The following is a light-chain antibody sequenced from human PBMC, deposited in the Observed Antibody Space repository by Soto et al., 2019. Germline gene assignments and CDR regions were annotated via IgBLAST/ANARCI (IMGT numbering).Light chain of an antibody. CDR2: GAS. J-gene: IGKJ1*01. CDR3: QQYHTWTWT. V-gene: IGKV3-15*01. CDR1: QSVSTN. Sequence: EVVMTQSPATLSMSPGDRVILSCRASQSVSTNLAWYQQSPGQAPRLLIYGASTRATGIPARFSGSGSGKFFTLTISSLQSEDFVVYYCQQYHTWTWTFGLGTKVEIK.